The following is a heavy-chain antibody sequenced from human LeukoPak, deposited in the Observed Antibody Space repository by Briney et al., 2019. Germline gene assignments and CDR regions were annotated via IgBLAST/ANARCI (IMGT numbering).Heavy chain of an antibody. CDR1: GFTFSSYE. D-gene: IGHD3-22*01. J-gene: IGHJ3*02. V-gene: IGHV3-48*03. CDR2: ISSSGSTF. Sequence: GGSLRLSCAASGFTFSSYEMNWVRQAPGKGLEWVSYISSSGSTFFYADSVKGRFTISRDNAKNSLYLQMNSLRAEDTAVYYCARAVKYYYDTSGSKGAFDIWGQGTMVTVSS. CDR3: ARAVKYYYDTSGSKGAFDI.